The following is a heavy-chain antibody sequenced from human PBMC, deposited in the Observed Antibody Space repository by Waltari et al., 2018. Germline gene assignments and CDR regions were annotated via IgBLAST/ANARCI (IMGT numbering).Heavy chain of an antibody. CDR1: GFMFSTFT. J-gene: IGHJ4*02. CDR3: AREARGYDY. CDR2: IDSTSTYI. Sequence: EVQLEESGGGLVKPGGSLRLSCAAPGFMFSTFTMNWVRQAPGKGLEWVSSIDSTSTYIYHADSVKGRFTISRDNAKNSLYLQMNGLRVEDTGVYYCAREARGYDYWGQGTLVTVSS. V-gene: IGHV3-21*02. D-gene: IGHD5-12*01.